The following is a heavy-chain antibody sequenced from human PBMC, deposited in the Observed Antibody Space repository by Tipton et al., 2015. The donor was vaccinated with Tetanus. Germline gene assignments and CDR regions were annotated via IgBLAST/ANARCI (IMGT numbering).Heavy chain of an antibody. V-gene: IGHV4-34*01. CDR2: IRPSGNT. J-gene: IGHJ4*02. D-gene: IGHD6-19*01. Sequence: TLSLTCAVYGGSFSNYYWRWIRQPPGKGLEWIGEIRPSGNTNYNPSLKSRVTISADTSRNQFSLKLSSVTAADTAVYYCARGSGWADFWGQGTQVTVSS. CDR3: ARGSGWADF. CDR1: GGSFSNYY.